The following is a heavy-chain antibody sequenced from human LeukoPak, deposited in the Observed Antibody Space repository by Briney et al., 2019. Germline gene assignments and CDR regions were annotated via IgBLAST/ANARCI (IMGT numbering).Heavy chain of an antibody. CDR1: GYTFTSYD. CDR2: VNPNSGNT. V-gene: IGHV1-8*01. J-gene: IGHJ6*02. CDR3: ARKGNIVVVPAAPSYYYGMDV. Sequence: ASVKVSCKASGYTFTSYDINWVRQATGQGLEWMGWVNPNSGNTGYAQKFQGRVTMTRNTSISTAYMELSSLRSEDTAVYYCARKGNIVVVPAAPSYYYGMDVWGQGTTVTVSS. D-gene: IGHD2-2*01.